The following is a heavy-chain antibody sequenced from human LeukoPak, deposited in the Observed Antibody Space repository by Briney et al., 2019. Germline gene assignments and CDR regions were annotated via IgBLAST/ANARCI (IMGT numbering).Heavy chain of an antibody. CDR2: IYYSGST. CDR3: ARVGNYYGSGSYYPPNWFDP. CDR1: GGSISSSSYY. J-gene: IGHJ5*02. Sequence: SETLSLTCTVSGGSISSSSYYWGWIRQPPGKGLEWIGSIYYSGSTYYNPSLKSRVTISVDTSKNQFSLKLSSVTAADTAVYYCARVGNYYGSGSYYPPNWFDPWGQGTLVTVSS. V-gene: IGHV4-39*07. D-gene: IGHD3-10*01.